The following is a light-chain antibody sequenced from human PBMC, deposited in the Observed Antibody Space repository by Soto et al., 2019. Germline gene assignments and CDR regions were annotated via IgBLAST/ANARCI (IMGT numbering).Light chain of an antibody. J-gene: IGKJ5*01. V-gene: IGKV3-20*01. CDR1: QRIPTY. Sequence: EIVLTQSPATLSLSPGERATLSWRASQRIPTYLAWYQQKPGQAPTLLRSGASNRASGVPVRFSGSGSGTEFTLTITRLEPEDFALYYCQQYGGSPITFGLGTRLEIK. CDR2: GAS. CDR3: QQYGGSPIT.